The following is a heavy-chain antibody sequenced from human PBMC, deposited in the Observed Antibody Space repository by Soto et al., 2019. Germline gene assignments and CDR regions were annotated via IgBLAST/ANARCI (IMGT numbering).Heavy chain of an antibody. Sequence: ASGGTRGDHDMHRIRQAPGKGLEWVARSRNKDHSYTTEYAASVKGRFTISRDDSKNSLYLQMSSLTAEDTAVYYCARGHWSFEYWGQGTVVTVTS. V-gene: IGHV3-72*01. CDR2: SRNKDHSYTT. J-gene: IGHJ4*02. D-gene: IGHD2-8*02. CDR1: GGTRGDHD. CDR3: ARGHWSFEY.